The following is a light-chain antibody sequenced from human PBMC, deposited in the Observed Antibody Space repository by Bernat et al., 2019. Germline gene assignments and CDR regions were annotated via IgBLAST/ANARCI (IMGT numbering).Light chain of an antibody. CDR1: TLAKQY. CDR2: KDI. CDR3: QSADNSGTYPV. Sequence: SYELTQPPSVSVSPRQTARITCSGDTLAKQYVNWYQQQPGQAPLQVIYKDIERPSGIPERFSGSSSGTTVTLTISEVQTEDEADYYCQSADNSGTYPVFGGGTQLTVL. J-gene: IGLJ7*01. V-gene: IGLV3-25*03.